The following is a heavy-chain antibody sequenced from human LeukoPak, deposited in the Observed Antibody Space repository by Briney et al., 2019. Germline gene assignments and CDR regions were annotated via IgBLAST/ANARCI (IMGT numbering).Heavy chain of an antibody. V-gene: IGHV1-18*01. CDR2: ISTSNGDT. Sequence: ASVKVSCKASGDTFIGYAISWVRQAPGQGLEWMGWISTSNGDTKYAQKLQGRVTMTTDTSTSTAYMELRNLRSDDTAVYYCAREGLGELTLDYWGQGTLVTVSS. CDR3: AREGLGELTLDY. CDR1: GDTFIGYA. J-gene: IGHJ4*02. D-gene: IGHD3-16*01.